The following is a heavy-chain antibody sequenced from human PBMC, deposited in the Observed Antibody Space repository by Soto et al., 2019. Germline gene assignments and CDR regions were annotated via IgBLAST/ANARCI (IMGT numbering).Heavy chain of an antibody. V-gene: IGHV1-69*12. CDR2: IIPIFGTA. CDR1: GGTFSSSA. Sequence: QVQLVQSGAEVKKPGSSVKVSCKASGGTFSSSAISWVRQAPGQGLEWMGGIIPIFGTANYAQKFQGRVTITADESTSTAYMELSSLRSEDTAVYYCARDGAARPYYYYYGMDVWGQGTTVTVSS. J-gene: IGHJ6*02. D-gene: IGHD6-6*01. CDR3: ARDGAARPYYYYYGMDV.